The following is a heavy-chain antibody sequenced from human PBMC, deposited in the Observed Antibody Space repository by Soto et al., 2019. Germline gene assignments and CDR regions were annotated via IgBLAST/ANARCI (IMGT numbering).Heavy chain of an antibody. D-gene: IGHD6-13*01. V-gene: IGHV4-31*03. J-gene: IGHJ5*02. CDR1: GGSISSGGYY. CDR2: IYYSGST. Sequence: QVQLQESGPGLVKPSQTLSLTCTVSGGSISSGGYYWSWIRQHPGKGLEWIGYIYYSGSTYYNPSLKSRVTISVDTSKNQFSLKLSSVTAADTAVYYCARDRTIAAAGTWWFDPWGQGTLVTVSS. CDR3: ARDRTIAAAGTWWFDP.